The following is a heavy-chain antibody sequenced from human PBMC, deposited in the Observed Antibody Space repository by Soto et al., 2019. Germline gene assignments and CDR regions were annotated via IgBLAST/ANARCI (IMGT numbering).Heavy chain of an antibody. CDR1: GFTFSSYS. CDR3: ARDYTTGTQLYYFDY. J-gene: IGHJ4*02. D-gene: IGHD1-1*01. CDR2: ISSSSSYI. Sequence: EVQLVESGGGLVKPGGSLRLSCAASGFTFSSYSMNWVRQAPGQGLEWVSSISSSSSYIYYADSVKGRFTISRDNAKDSLYLQMNSLRAEDTAVYYCARDYTTGTQLYYFDYWGQGTLVTVSS. V-gene: IGHV3-21*01.